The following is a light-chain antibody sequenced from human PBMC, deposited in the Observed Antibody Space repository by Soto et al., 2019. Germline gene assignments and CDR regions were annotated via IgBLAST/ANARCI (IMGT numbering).Light chain of an antibody. CDR3: QQYKNWPRT. J-gene: IGKJ2*02. V-gene: IGKV3D-15*01. CDR2: GAT. CDR1: QSVSSN. Sequence: ETVMTQSPATLSESPGGSATLFCRASQSVSSNLAWYQQKPGQAPRLLIYGATTRATGIPARFSGSGFGTEFTLTINRLQSEDFVVYFCQQYKNWPRTFGQGTKLEIK.